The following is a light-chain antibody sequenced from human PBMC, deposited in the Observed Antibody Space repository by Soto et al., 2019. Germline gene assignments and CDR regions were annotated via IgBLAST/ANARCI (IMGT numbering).Light chain of an antibody. CDR3: QQYGSSPVT. CDR2: GAS. V-gene: IGKV3-20*01. CDR1: QSVSSSS. J-gene: IGKJ1*01. Sequence: ENVLTQSPGTLSLSPGERATLFCRASQSVSSSSLAWYQQKPGQAPRLVIYGASNRATGIPDRFSGGGSGTDFTLTISRLEPEDFAVYYCQQYGSSPVTFGQGTKVDIK.